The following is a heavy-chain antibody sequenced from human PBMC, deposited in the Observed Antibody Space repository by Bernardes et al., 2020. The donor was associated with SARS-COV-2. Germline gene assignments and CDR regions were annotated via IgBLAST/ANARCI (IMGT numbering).Heavy chain of an antibody. CDR3: ARVVHYGAFDI. CDR2: ISHYNGNA. V-gene: IGHV1-18*01. J-gene: IGHJ3*02. Sequence: ASVKVSCKASGYTFSSYSFSWVRQAPGQGLEWMGWISHYNGNAVYAQKFQDRVTMTTDTSTTTAYLEMRSLKSDDTAIYYCARVVHYGAFDIWGQGTMVTVSS. D-gene: IGHD3-10*01. CDR1: GYTFSSYS.